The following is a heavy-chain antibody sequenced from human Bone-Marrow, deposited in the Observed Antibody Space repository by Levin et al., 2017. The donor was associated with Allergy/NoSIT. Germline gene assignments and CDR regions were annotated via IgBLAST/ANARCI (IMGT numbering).Heavy chain of an antibody. CDR1: GYTFTGYY. D-gene: IGHD1/OR15-1a*01. V-gene: IGHV1-2*06. J-gene: IGHJ3*02. CDR3: ARETSSNWNNPLSDAFDI. Sequence: ASVKVSCKASGYTFTGYYMHWVRQAPGQGLEWMGRINPNSGGTNYAQKFQGRVTMTRDTSISTAYMELSRLRSDDTAVYYCARETSSNWNNPLSDAFDIWGQGTMVTVSS. CDR2: INPNSGGT.